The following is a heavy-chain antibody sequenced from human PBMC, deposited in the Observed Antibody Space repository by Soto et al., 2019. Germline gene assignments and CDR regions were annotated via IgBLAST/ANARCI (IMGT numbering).Heavy chain of an antibody. D-gene: IGHD2-8*01. CDR3: ARRAWDCTNGVCSFDY. CDR2: IDPSDSYT. J-gene: IGHJ4*02. Sequence: GESLKISCKGSGYSFTSYWISWVRQMPGKGLEWMGRIDPSDSYTNYSPSFQGHVTISADKSISTAYLQWSSLKASDTAMYYCARRAWDCTNGVCSFDYWGQGTLVTVS. V-gene: IGHV5-10-1*01. CDR1: GYSFTSYW.